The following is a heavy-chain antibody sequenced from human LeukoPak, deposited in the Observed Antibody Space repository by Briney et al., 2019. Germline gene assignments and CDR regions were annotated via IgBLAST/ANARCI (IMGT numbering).Heavy chain of an antibody. V-gene: IGHV3-15*01. CDR2: IKSKTDGGTT. CDR1: GFTFSNAW. Sequence: PGGSLRLSCAASGFTFSNAWMSWVRQAPGKGLEWVGRIKSKTDGGTTDYAAPVKGRFTISRDDSKNTLYLQMNSLKTEDTAVYYCTRDYCSSTSCFSAGPWGQGTLVTVSS. J-gene: IGHJ5*02. CDR3: TRDYCSSTSCFSAGP. D-gene: IGHD2-2*01.